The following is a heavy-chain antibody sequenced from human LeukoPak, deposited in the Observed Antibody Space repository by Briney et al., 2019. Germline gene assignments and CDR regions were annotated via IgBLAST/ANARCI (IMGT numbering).Heavy chain of an antibody. CDR2: ISSSSSYI. Sequence: GGSLRLSCAASGFTFSSYSMNWVRQAPGKGLEWVSSISSSSSYIYYADSVKGRFTISRDNAKNSLYLQMSSLRGDDTAVYYCARPSAPKTRTSSFDMWGQATMATVSS. D-gene: IGHD1/OR15-1a*01. V-gene: IGHV3-21*01. CDR3: ARPSAPKTRTSSFDM. J-gene: IGHJ3*02. CDR1: GFTFSSYS.